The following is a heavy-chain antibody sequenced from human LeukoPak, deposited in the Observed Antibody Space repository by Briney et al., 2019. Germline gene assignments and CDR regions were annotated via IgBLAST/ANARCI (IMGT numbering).Heavy chain of an antibody. V-gene: IGHV3-48*03. CDR3: ARSSGWYG. J-gene: IGHJ4*02. CDR1: GFTSSSFE. Sequence: PAGCLSLSCAASGFTSSSFEMDWDRQAQGKGQQWISYISSSGSTIYYADSVKGRFTISRDNAKNSLYLQMNSLRAEDTAVYYCARSSGWYGWGQGTLVTVSS. D-gene: IGHD6-19*01. CDR2: ISSSGSTI.